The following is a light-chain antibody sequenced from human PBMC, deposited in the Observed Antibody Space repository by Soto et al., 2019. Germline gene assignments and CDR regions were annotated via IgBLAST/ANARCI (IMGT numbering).Light chain of an antibody. J-gene: IGKJ3*01. Sequence: EIVMTQSPATLSVSPGERATLSCRASQSVSSNLAWYQQKPAQAPRLLLYGASTRATGIPARFSGSGSGTEFTLTISSLQPEDFAVYYCQQYDNWPLTFGQGTKVDIK. CDR1: QSVSSN. CDR2: GAS. V-gene: IGKV3-15*01. CDR3: QQYDNWPLT.